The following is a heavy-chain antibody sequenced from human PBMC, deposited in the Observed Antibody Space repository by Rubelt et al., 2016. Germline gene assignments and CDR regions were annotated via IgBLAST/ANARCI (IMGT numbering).Heavy chain of an antibody. D-gene: IGHD1-1*01. CDR2: IYHSGST. V-gene: IGHV4-38-2*02. J-gene: IGHJ4*02. Sequence: QVQLQESGPGLVKPSETLSLTCTVSGYSISSGYYWGWIRQPPGKGLEWIGSIYHSGSTYYNPSLKSRVTISVDTSKNQFSLKLSSVTAADTAVYYWARVSAYNWNLEVFDYWGQGTLVTVSS. CDR1: GYSISSGYY. CDR3: ARVSAYNWNLEVFDY.